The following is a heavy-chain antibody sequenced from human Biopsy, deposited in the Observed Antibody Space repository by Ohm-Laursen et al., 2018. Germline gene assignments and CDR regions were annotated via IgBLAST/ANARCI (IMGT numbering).Heavy chain of an antibody. CDR2: IFYSANT. J-gene: IGHJ4*02. V-gene: IGHV4-31*03. CDR3: ARLGSGDYFPTFFYF. Sequence: SDTLSLTCTVSGVSINGGRYYWNWIRHHPGKGLEWIGNIFYSANTYYNPSLKSRVTISVDTSKNQFSLKLSSVTAADTAVYYCARLGSGDYFPTFFYFWGQGALVTVSS. CDR1: GVSINGGRYY. D-gene: IGHD5-12*01.